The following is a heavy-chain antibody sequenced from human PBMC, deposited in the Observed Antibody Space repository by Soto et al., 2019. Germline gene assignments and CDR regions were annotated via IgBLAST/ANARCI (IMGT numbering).Heavy chain of an antibody. J-gene: IGHJ4*02. D-gene: IGHD6-13*01. CDR1: GFTFSDAW. CDR2: LKSNSDGGTT. V-gene: IGHV3-15*01. CDR3: TTYTSSRKYDY. Sequence: GGSLRLSGAGSGFTFSDAWMSWVRQAPWKGLEWVGRLKSNSDGGTTDYAAPVKGRFTISRDDSKNTMYLQMNSLKTEDKAVYYCTTYTSSRKYDYLGQGTPV.